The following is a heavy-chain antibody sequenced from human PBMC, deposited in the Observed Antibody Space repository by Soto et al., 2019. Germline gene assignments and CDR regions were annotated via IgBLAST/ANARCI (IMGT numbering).Heavy chain of an antibody. V-gene: IGHV3-23*01. D-gene: IGHD6-13*01. J-gene: IGHJ6*03. CDR2: ISGSGGST. CDR1: GFTFSSYV. Sequence: GGSLRLSCAASGFTFSSYVMAWVRQAPGKGLEWVSAISGSGGSTYYADSVKGRFTISRDGSKNTLYRQRNFMRAEDTAVYYCAKHQGYSSSWDSYYYYYMDVWGKGTTVTVSS. CDR3: AKHQGYSSSWDSYYYYYMDV.